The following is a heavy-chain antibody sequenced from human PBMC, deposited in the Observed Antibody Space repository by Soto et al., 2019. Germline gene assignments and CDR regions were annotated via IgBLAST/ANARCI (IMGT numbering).Heavy chain of an antibody. Sequence: EVQLVESGGGLVQPGGSLRLSCAASEFTFNNYWMHWVRQVRGKGLEWVSSINTDGRTTNYADSVMGRFTISRDNADNTVYLQMNSLRAADTAVYYCARGIYLKYGLDVWGQGATVTVSS. CDR3: ARGIYLKYGLDV. J-gene: IGHJ6*02. D-gene: IGHD3-16*02. CDR2: INTDGRTT. V-gene: IGHV3-74*01. CDR1: EFTFNNYW.